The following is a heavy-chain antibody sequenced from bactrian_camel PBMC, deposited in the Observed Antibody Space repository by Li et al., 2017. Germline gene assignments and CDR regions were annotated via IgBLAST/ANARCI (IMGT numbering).Heavy chain of an antibody. CDR2: ITGAKS. D-gene: IGHD6*01. CDR1: GFTVGNYA. J-gene: IGHJ4*01. CDR3: VRVYGSFCVRHYDY. V-gene: IGHV3S31*01. Sequence: VQLVESGGGLVQPGGSLALSCAASGFTVGNYAMSWVRQAPGKGLEWVSAITGAKSYYSDSVKGRFSISRDNAKNTLYLQLNSLRTEDTAMYYCVRVYGSFCVRHYDYWGQGTQVTVS.